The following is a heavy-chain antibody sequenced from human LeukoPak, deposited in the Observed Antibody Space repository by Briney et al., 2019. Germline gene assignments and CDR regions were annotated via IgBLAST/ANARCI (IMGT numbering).Heavy chain of an antibody. V-gene: IGHV3-20*04. CDR2: INWNGGSI. J-gene: IGHJ2*01. CDR3: ARDETRYSSSHWYFDL. CDR1: GFTFDDYG. Sequence: GGSLRLSCAASGFTFDDYGMTWVRQAPGGELKWLSDINWNGGSIGYADCVKGRLTVSRDNAKNSLYLQRNSLRAEDTAVYYCARDETRYSSSHWYFDLWGRGTLVTVSS. D-gene: IGHD6-13*01.